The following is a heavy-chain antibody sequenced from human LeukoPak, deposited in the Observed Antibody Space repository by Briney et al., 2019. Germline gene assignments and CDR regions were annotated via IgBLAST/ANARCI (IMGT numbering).Heavy chain of an antibody. J-gene: IGHJ3*02. D-gene: IGHD1-26*01. CDR2: IKSKTDGGTT. V-gene: IGHV3-15*01. Sequence: GGSLRLSCAASGLTFSNAWMSWVRQAPGKGLEWVGRIKSKTDGGTTDYGAPVKGRFIISRDDSKNTLYLQMSGLKIEDTAVYFCITDPGEWEPIWGQGTMVTDSS. CDR3: ITDPGEWEPI. CDR1: GLTFSNAW.